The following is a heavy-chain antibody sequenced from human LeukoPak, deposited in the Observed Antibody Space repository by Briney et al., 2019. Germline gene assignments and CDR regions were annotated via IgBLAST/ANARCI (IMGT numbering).Heavy chain of an antibody. CDR3: ARVPNQSKYSIGNY. Sequence: SQTLSLTCTVSGGSISSGGYYWSWIRQHPGEGLEWIGYIYHTGSTYYNPSFTSRVTISVDTSKNQFSLNLSSVTAADTAVYYCARVPNQSKYSIGNYWGQGTLVTVSS. CDR1: GGSISSGGYY. CDR2: IYHTGST. V-gene: IGHV4-31*03. D-gene: IGHD1-14*01. J-gene: IGHJ4*02.